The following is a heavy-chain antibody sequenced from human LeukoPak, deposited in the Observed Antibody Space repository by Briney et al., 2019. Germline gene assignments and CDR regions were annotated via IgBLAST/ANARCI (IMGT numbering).Heavy chain of an antibody. CDR2: ISGSGGST. D-gene: IGHD3-22*01. J-gene: IGHJ5*02. CDR1: GFTFSSYA. V-gene: IGHV3-23*01. Sequence: GGSLRPSCAASGFTFSSYAMSWVRQAPGKGLEWISAISGSGGSTYYADSVKGRFTISRDNSKNTLYLQMNSLRAEDTAVYYCAKDSTYYYDSSADTWGQGTLVTVSS. CDR3: AKDSTYYYDSSADT.